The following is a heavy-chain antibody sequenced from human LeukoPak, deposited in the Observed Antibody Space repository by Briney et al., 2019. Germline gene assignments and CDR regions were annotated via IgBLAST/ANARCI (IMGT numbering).Heavy chain of an antibody. CDR3: AKISSYRFDS. D-gene: IGHD2-2*01. CDR1: GFTFSSNA. Sequence: PGGSLRLSCAASGFTFSSNAMSWVRQAPRKGLEWVSTISGSGTSTYYADSEKGRFTISRDNSKSTLYLQMNSLRDEDTAVYYCAKISSYRFDSWGQGTLVTVSS. CDR2: ISGSGTST. V-gene: IGHV3-23*01. J-gene: IGHJ4*02.